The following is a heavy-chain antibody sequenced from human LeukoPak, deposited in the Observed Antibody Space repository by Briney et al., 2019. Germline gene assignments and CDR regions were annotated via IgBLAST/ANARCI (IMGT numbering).Heavy chain of an antibody. CDR2: IIPIFGTT. D-gene: IGHD2-2*01. CDR3: ARAPLVVPAAMAWFDP. Sequence: ASVKVSCKASGGTFSSYAISWVRQAPGQGLEWMGGIIPIFGTTNYAQKFQGRVTITADESTSTAYMELSSLRSEDTAVYYCARAPLVVPAAMAWFDPWGQGTLVTVSS. CDR1: GGTFSSYA. J-gene: IGHJ5*02. V-gene: IGHV1-69*13.